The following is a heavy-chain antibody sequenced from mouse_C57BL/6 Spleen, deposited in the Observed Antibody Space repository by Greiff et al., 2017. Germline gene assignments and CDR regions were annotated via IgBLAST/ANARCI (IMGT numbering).Heavy chain of an antibody. CDR2: IWRGGST. Sequence: QVQLKQSGPGLVQPSQSLSITCTVSGFSLTSYGVHWVRQSPGKGLEWLGVIWRGGSTDYNAAFISRLSISKDNSKSQVFFKMNSPQADDTDIYYCARRCINTVVATDWGQGTSVTVSA. CDR3: ARRCINTVVATD. D-gene: IGHD1-1*01. J-gene: IGHJ4*01. V-gene: IGHV2-2*01. CDR1: GFSLTSYG.